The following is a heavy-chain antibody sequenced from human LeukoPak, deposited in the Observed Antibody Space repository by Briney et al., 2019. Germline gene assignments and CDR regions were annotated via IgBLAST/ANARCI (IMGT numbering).Heavy chain of an antibody. CDR2: IIPIFGTA. CDR3: ASLPPLNIVVVVAADNAFDI. D-gene: IGHD2-15*01. CDR1: GGTFSSYA. J-gene: IGHJ3*02. V-gene: IGHV1-69*13. Sequence: ASVKVSCKASGGTFSSYAISWVRQAPGQGLEWMGGIIPIFGTANYAQKFQGRVTITADESTSTAYMELSSLRSEDTAVYYCASLPPLNIVVVVAADNAFDIWGQGTMVTVSS.